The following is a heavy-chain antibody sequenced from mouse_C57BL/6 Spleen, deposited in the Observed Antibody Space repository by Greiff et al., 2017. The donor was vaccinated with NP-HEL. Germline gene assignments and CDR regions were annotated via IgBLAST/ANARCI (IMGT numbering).Heavy chain of an antibody. Sequence: QVQLQQSGAELARPGASVKMSCKASGYTFTSYTMHWVKQRPGQGLEWIGYINPSSGYTKYNQKFKDKATLTVDKSSSTAYMELRSLTSEDTAVYYCARSGLYYDYYAMDYWGQGTSVTVSS. V-gene: IGHV1-4*01. CDR2: INPSSGYT. CDR1: GYTFTSYT. J-gene: IGHJ4*01. D-gene: IGHD2-1*01. CDR3: ARSGLYYDYYAMDY.